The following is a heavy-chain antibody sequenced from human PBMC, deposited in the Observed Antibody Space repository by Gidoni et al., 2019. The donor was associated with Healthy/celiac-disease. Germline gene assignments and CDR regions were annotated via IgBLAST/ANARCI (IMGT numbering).Heavy chain of an antibody. CDR2: SSGSGGST. CDR3: AKEVYGSGPLDY. J-gene: IGHJ4*02. Sequence: EVQLLESGGGLVQPGGSRRPSCAASGCTFSSYAMGWVRQAPGKGLGWVSASSGSGGSTYYADSVKGRFTISRDNSKNTLYLQMNSLRAEDTAVYYCAKEVYGSGPLDYWGQGTLVTVSS. D-gene: IGHD3-10*01. CDR1: GCTFSSYA. V-gene: IGHV3-23*01.